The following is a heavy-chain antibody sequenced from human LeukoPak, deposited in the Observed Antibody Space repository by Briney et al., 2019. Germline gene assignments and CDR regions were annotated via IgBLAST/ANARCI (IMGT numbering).Heavy chain of an antibody. V-gene: IGHV4-61*02. CDR3: ARVYVVEKNLLGLVIMRGASDYFDY. Sequence: PSETLSLTCTVSGGSISSGSYYWSWIRQPAGKGLEWIGRIYTSGSTNYNPSLKSRVTISVDTSKNQFSLKLSSVAAADTAVYYCARVYVVEKNLLGLVIMRGASDYFDYWGQGTLVTVSS. CDR1: GGSISSGSYY. J-gene: IGHJ4*02. CDR2: IYTSGST. D-gene: IGHD3/OR15-3a*01.